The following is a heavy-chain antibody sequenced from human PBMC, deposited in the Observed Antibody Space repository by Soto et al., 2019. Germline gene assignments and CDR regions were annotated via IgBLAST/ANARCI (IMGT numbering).Heavy chain of an antibody. D-gene: IGHD3-10*02. V-gene: IGHV1-18*01. Sequence: QVQLLQSGAEVKKPGASVKVSCKASGYTFTSYGISWVRQAPGHGLEWMGWISGYNGNRIYAQKFQGRVTMTTDTSTNTAYMELTRLTSDDTTVYFCARDTLFTPEYFHHWGQGALVSVSS. J-gene: IGHJ1*01. CDR1: GYTFTSYG. CDR3: ARDTLFTPEYFHH. CDR2: ISGYNGNR.